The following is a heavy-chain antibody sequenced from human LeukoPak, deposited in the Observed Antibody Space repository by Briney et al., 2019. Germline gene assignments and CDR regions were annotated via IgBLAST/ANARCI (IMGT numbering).Heavy chain of an antibody. D-gene: IGHD2-15*01. CDR3: ARIVPSPYYLDF. CDR2: IYHSGST. J-gene: IGHJ4*02. CDR1: GGSISSGGYS. Sequence: SVTLSLTCAVSGGSISSGGYSWSWIRQPPGKGLEWIGYIYHSGSTYYNPSLKSRVTISVDRSKNQFSLKLSSVTAADTAFYYCARIVPSPYYLDFWGQGTLVTVSS. V-gene: IGHV4-30-2*02.